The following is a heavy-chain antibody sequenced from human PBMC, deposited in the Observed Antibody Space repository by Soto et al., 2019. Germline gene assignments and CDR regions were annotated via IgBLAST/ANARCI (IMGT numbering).Heavy chain of an antibody. CDR2: ISYDGSNK. Sequence: PGGSLRLSCAASGFTFISYGMHWVLQAPGKGLEWVAAISYDGSNKYYADSVKGRFTISRDNSKNTLYLQMNSLRAEDTAVYYCAKEFHYGSGSYYIFDYWGQGTLVTVSS. J-gene: IGHJ4*02. D-gene: IGHD3-10*01. CDR3: AKEFHYGSGSYYIFDY. V-gene: IGHV3-30*18. CDR1: GFTFISYG.